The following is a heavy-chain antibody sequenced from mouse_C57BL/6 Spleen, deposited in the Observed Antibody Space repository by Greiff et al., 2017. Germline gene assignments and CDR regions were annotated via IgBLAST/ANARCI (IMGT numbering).Heavy chain of an antibody. CDR3: ASDGYYVSFDY. Sequence: EVHLVESGPGLVKPSQSLSLTCSVTGYSITSGYYWNWIRQFPGNKLEWMGYISYDGSNNYNPSLKNRISITRDTSKNQFFLKLNSVITEDTATYYCASDGYYVSFDYWGQGTTLTVSS. CDR1: GYSITSGYY. D-gene: IGHD2-3*01. V-gene: IGHV3-6*01. CDR2: ISYDGSN. J-gene: IGHJ2*01.